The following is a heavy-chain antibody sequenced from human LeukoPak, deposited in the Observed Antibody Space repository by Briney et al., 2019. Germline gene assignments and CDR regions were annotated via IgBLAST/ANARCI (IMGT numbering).Heavy chain of an antibody. CDR2: IYTSGST. CDR3: ARGGYAFDI. J-gene: IGHJ3*02. D-gene: IGHD3-16*01. Sequence: SETLSLTCTVSGGSISSGSYYWSWIRQPAGKGLEWIGRIYTSGSTNYNPSLKSRVTISVDTSKNQFSLKLSSVTAADTAVYYCARGGYAFDIWGQGTMVTVSS. V-gene: IGHV4-61*02. CDR1: GGSISSGSYY.